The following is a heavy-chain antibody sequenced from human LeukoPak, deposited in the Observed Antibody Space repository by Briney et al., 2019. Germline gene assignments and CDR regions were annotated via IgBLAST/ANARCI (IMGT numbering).Heavy chain of an antibody. D-gene: IGHD6-19*01. J-gene: IGHJ6*02. CDR2: IRSKAYGGTT. CDR1: GFTFGDYA. CDR3: TRNTVAGHINYYYYYGMDV. V-gene: IGHV3-49*04. Sequence: GGSLRLSCTASGFTFGDYAMSWVRQAPGKGLEGVGFIRSKAYGGTTEYAASGKGRFTISRDDSKSIAYLQMNSLKTEDTAVYYCTRNTVAGHINYYYYYGMDVWGQGTTVTVSS.